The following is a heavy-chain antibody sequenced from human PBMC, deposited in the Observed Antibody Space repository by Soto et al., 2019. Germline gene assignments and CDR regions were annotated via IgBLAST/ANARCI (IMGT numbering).Heavy chain of an antibody. D-gene: IGHD6-19*01. J-gene: IGHJ4*02. V-gene: IGHV3-74*01. Sequence: GGSLRLSCAVSGLPFSSYWMHWVRQAPGKGLVWVAHINNDGSFTTYADAVKGRFTAFRDNDRNTLYLQMNSLRAEDTAVYYCASFGHQWLGDYWGQGILVTVSS. CDR3: ASFGHQWLGDY. CDR1: GLPFSSYW. CDR2: INNDGSFT.